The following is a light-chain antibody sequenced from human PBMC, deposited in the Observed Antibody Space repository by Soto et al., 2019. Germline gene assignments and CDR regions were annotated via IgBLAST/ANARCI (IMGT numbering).Light chain of an antibody. J-gene: IGKJ2*01. CDR1: QTISSSF. Sequence: EIVLTQSPGTLSLFPGERATLSCRASQTISSSFVAWYQQKPGQAPRLLIYGSSTRATGIPDGFSGSGSGTDFPLTITRLDPEDFAVYYCQQFGISPRTFGQGTKLE. V-gene: IGKV3-20*01. CDR2: GSS. CDR3: QQFGISPRT.